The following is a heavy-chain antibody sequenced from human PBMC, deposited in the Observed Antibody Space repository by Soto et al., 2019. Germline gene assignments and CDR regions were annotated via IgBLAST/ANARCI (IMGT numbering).Heavy chain of an antibody. Sequence: GASVKVSCKASGYTFTGYYMHWVRQVPGQGLEWMGWINPKSGGTNYAQKFQGWVTMTRDTSISTAYMELSRLRSDDTAVYYCARGLQFTVMIRGIIEYYFDYWGQGTLVTVSS. CDR2: INPKSGGT. D-gene: IGHD3-10*01. CDR1: GYTFTGYY. CDR3: ARGLQFTVMIRGIIEYYFDY. J-gene: IGHJ4*02. V-gene: IGHV1-2*04.